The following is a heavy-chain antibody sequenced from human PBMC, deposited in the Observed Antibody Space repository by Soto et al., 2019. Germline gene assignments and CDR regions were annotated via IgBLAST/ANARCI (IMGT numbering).Heavy chain of an antibody. CDR3: ARDERERVRVADPLYYYYMDV. D-gene: IGHD1-1*01. J-gene: IGHJ6*03. CDR1: GYTFTSYG. V-gene: IGHV1-18*01. CDR2: ISAYNGNT. Sequence: ASVKVSCKASGYTFTSYGISWVRQAPGQGLEWMGWISAYNGNTNYAQKLQGRVTMTTDTSTSTACMELRSLRSDDTAVYYCARDERERVRVADPLYYYYMDVWGKGTTVTVSS.